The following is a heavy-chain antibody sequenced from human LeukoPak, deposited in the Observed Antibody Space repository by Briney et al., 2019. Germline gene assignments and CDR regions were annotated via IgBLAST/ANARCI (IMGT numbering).Heavy chain of an antibody. V-gene: IGHV3-11*04. CDR3: AGDANGRYYFDY. J-gene: IGHJ4*02. Sequence: GGSLTLSCAASGFSFSDYYMSWIRQAPGKGLEWVSYVSSGSSTIYYADSVKGRFTISRDNAKNSLYLQMNSLRAEDTAMYYCAGDANGRYYFDYWGQGTLVTVSS. CDR1: GFSFSDYY. D-gene: IGHD2-8*01. CDR2: VSSGSSTI.